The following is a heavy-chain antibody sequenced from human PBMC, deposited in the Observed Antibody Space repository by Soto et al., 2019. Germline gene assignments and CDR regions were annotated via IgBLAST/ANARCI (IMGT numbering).Heavy chain of an antibody. V-gene: IGHV4-31*03. CDR2: IYYSGST. J-gene: IGHJ6*03. CDR1: GGSISSGGYY. CDR3: ARFYDFWSGYRDYYCYYMDV. Sequence: PSETLSLTCTVPGGSISSGGYYWSWIRQHPGKGLEWIGYIYYSGSTYYNPSLKSRVTISVDTSKNQFSLKLSSVTAADTAVYYCARFYDFWSGYRDYYCYYMDVWGKGTTVTVSS. D-gene: IGHD3-3*01.